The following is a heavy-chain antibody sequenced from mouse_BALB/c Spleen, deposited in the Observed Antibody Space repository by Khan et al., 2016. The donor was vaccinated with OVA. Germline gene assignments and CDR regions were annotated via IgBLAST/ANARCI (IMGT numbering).Heavy chain of an antibody. CDR3: ARAGRNYNWYFDV. V-gene: IGHV1S135*01. J-gene: IGHJ1*01. CDR1: GYSFTGYN. CDR2: IDPYYGGI. Sequence: VQLQQAGPELEKPGASVKISCKASGYSFTGYNMNWVKQSNGKSLEWIGNIDPYYGGISYNQKFKGKATLTVDKSSSTAYMQLKSLTSEDSAVYYCARAGRNYNWYFDVWGAGTTVTVSS. D-gene: IGHD2-12*01.